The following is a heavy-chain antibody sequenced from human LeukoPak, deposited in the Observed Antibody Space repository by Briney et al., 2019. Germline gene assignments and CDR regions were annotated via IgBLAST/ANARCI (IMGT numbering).Heavy chain of an antibody. CDR3: ARVGIPRSPEPYYFDY. D-gene: IGHD1-14*01. J-gene: IGHJ4*02. CDR2: ISSSSSYI. Sequence: GGSLRLSCAASGFTFSSYSMNWVRQAPGKGLEWVSSISSSSSYIYYADSVKGRFTTSRDNAKNSLYLQMNSLRAEDTAVYYCARVGIPRSPEPYYFDYWGQGTLVTVSS. CDR1: GFTFSSYS. V-gene: IGHV3-21*01.